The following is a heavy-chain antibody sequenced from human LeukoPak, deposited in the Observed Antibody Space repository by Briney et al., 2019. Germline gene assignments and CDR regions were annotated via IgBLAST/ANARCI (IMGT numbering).Heavy chain of an antibody. CDR2: INPGDSYT. CDR1: GYSFTSYW. CDR3: ARRPNDLYDYGDYLLTD. V-gene: IGHV5-10-1*01. J-gene: IGHJ4*02. D-gene: IGHD4-17*01. Sequence: GESLKISCKGSGYSFTSYWISWVRQMPGKGLEWMGRINPGDSYTNYSSSFQGHVTISADKSISTAYLQWSSLKASDTAMYYCARRPNDLYDYGDYLLTDWGQGTLVTVSS.